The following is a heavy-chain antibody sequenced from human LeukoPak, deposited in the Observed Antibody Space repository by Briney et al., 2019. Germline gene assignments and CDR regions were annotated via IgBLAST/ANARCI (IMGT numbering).Heavy chain of an antibody. Sequence: GGSLRLSCAASGFTFSTYWMSWVRQAPGKGLEWVAVIWYDGTNKHYGDSVKGRFTISRDDAKNTLYLQMESLRAEDTAVYYCARSPVIRYFDGYGMDVWGQGTTVTVSS. V-gene: IGHV3-33*08. CDR2: IWYDGTNK. J-gene: IGHJ6*02. CDR1: GFTFSTYW. CDR3: ARSPVIRYFDGYGMDV. D-gene: IGHD3-9*01.